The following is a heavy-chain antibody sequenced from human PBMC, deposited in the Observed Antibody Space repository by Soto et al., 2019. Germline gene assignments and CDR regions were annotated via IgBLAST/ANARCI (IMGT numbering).Heavy chain of an antibody. CDR3: ARGIRYQYGMDV. V-gene: IGHV3-74*01. CDR1: GFTFSSYW. D-gene: IGHD1-20*01. J-gene: IGHJ6*02. CDR2: LNGDGTTT. Sequence: EVQVVESGGGLVQPGGSLRLSCEASGFTFSSYWMHWVRQVPGKGLAWVSRLNGDGTTTNYAESVKGRFTISRDNAKNTVYLQMSSLRAEDTAVYYCARGIRYQYGMDVWGQGTTVTVSS.